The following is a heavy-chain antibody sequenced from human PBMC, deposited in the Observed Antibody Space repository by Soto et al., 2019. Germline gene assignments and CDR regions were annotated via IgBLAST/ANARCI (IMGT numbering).Heavy chain of an antibody. V-gene: IGHV3-30-3*01. CDR2: ISYDGGNK. CDR1: GFILSNYA. D-gene: IGHD5-18*01. J-gene: IGHJ3*01. CDR3: ARPSGDSTSGHAFDF. Sequence: QVQLVESGGGVVLPGRSLRLSCAASGFILSNYALHWVRQTPGKGLEWVAVISYDGGNKYYVDSVKGRFTISRDNSKNTLYLQMNSLRPEDTAVYYCARPSGDSTSGHAFDFWGQGTMVSVSS.